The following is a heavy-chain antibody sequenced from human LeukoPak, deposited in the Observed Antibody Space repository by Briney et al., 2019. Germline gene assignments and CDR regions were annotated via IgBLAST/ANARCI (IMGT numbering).Heavy chain of an antibody. CDR1: GYTFTGYY. CDR2: INPNSGGT. J-gene: IGHJ4*02. CDR3: VSDKSSQGTHDY. D-gene: IGHD1-26*01. V-gene: IGHV1-2*02. Sequence: EASVKVSCKASGYTFTGYYMHWVRQAPGQGLEWMGWINPNSGGTNYAQKFQGRVTMTRDTSISTAYMELSRLRSDDTAVYYCVSDKSSQGTHDYWGQGTLVTVSS.